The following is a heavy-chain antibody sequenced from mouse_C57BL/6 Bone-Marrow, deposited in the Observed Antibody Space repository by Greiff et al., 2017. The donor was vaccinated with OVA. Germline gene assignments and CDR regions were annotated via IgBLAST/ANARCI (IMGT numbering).Heavy chain of an antibody. CDR1: GYTFTSYW. D-gene: IGHD1-1*01. J-gene: IGHJ1*03. V-gene: IGHV1-59*01. CDR2: IDPSDSYT. Sequence: LQQPGAELVRPGTSVKLSCKASGYTFTSYWMHWVKQRPGQGLEWIGVIDPSDSYTNYNQKFKGKATLTVDTSSSTAYMQLSSLTSEDSAVYYCARGGTTVVTFYWYFDVWGTGTTVTVSS. CDR3: ARGGTTVVTFYWYFDV.